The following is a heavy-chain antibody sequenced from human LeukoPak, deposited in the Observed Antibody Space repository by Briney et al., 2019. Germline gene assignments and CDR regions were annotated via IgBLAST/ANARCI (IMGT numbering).Heavy chain of an antibody. CDR1: GFTFSSYA. CDR3: ARAGPAENMVRGVRDPYYYYYGMDV. D-gene: IGHD3-10*01. J-gene: IGHJ6*02. Sequence: GRSLRLSCAASGFTFSSYAMHWVRQAPGKGLEWVAVISYDGSNKYYADSVKGRFTISGDNSKNTLYLQMNSLRAEDTAVYYCARAGPAENMVRGVRDPYYYYYGMDVWGQGTTVTVSS. V-gene: IGHV3-30*04. CDR2: ISYDGSNK.